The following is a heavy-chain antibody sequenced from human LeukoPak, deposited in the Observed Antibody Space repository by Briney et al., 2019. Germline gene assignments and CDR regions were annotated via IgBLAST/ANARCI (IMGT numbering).Heavy chain of an antibody. CDR1: GFTFSSYA. D-gene: IGHD5-18*01. Sequence: GGSLRLSCAASGFTFSSYAMTWVRQAPGKGLEWVSSISGSGGSTSYADSVKGRFTISRDNSKNTLYLQMNSLRAEDTAVYYCARDVGGYNYGYSLDYWGQGTLVSVSS. V-gene: IGHV3-23*01. CDR3: ARDVGGYNYGYSLDY. J-gene: IGHJ4*02. CDR2: ISGSGGST.